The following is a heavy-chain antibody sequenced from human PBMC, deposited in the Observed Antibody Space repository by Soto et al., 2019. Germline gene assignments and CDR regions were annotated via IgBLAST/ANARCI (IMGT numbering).Heavy chain of an antibody. Sequence: QVQLVQSGAEVKKPGASVKVSCKASGYTFTSYAMHWVRQAPGQRLEWMGWINAGNGNTKYSQKFQGRVTITRDTSASTAYMELSSLRSEDTAVYYCARVSSGWYRFDYWGQGTLVTVSS. D-gene: IGHD6-19*01. CDR1: GYTFTSYA. CDR3: ARVSSGWYRFDY. CDR2: INAGNGNT. J-gene: IGHJ4*02. V-gene: IGHV1-3*01.